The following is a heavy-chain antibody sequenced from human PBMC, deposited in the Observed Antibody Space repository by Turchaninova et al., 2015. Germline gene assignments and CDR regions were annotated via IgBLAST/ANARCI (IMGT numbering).Heavy chain of an antibody. J-gene: IGHJ4*02. CDR3: ARDTDYHDSSGVFDY. D-gene: IGHD3-22*01. V-gene: IGHV4-61*01. CDR1: GGSVSSGSYF. Sequence: QVQLQESGPGLVQPSETLSLTCTVSGGSVSSGSYFWSWIRQPPGKGLEWIGYIYYTGSTNYNPSLKSRVTISVDTSKNQFSLKLNSVTAADTAVYYCARDTDYHDSSGVFDYWGQGTLVTVSS. CDR2: IYYTGST.